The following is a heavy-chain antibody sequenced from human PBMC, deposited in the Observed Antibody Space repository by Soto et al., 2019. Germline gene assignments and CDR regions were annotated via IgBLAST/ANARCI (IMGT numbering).Heavy chain of an antibody. J-gene: IGHJ3*02. CDR2: IYYSGST. CDR3: ARIEDDAFDI. CDR1: GGSVSSSSYY. Sequence: QVQLQESGPGLVKPSETLSLTCTVSGGSVSSSSYYWSRIRQPPGKGLEWIGYIYYSGSTNYNPSLKSRVTISVDTSKNQFSLKLSSVTAADTAVYYCARIEDDAFDIWGQGTMVTVSS. V-gene: IGHV4-61*01.